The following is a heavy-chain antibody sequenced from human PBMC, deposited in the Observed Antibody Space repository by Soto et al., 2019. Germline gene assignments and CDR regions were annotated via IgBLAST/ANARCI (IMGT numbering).Heavy chain of an antibody. CDR1: GYTFTSYD. CDR2: MNPNSGNT. CDR3: ARGSYPNYYSSGSYTTFDY. D-gene: IGHD3-10*01. Sequence: QVQLVQSGAEVKKPGASVKVSCKASGYTFTSYDINWVRQATGQGLEWMGWMNPNSGNTGYAQKFQGRVTMTRNTSISTAYMELSSLRSEDTAVYYCARGSYPNYYSSGSYTTFDYWGQGTLVTVSS. J-gene: IGHJ4*02. V-gene: IGHV1-8*01.